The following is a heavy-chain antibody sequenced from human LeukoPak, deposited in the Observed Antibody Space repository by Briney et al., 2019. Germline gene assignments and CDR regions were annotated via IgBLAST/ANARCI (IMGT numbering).Heavy chain of an antibody. CDR2: IYYSGST. Sequence: SETLSLTCTVSGGSISSYYWSWIRQPPGKGLEWIGYIYYSGSTNYNPSLKSRVTISVDTSKNQFSLKLSSVTAADTAVYYCARHGYYYYYMDVWGKGTTVTVSS. J-gene: IGHJ6*03. CDR1: GGSISSYY. V-gene: IGHV4-59*01. CDR3: ARHGYYYYYMDV.